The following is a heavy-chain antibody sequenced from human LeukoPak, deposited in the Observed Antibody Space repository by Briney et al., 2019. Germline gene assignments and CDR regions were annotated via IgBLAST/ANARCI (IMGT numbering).Heavy chain of an antibody. Sequence: GGSLRLSCAASGFTFSNAWMTWVRQAPGKGLEWVANIKQDGSEKYYVDSVKGRFTISRDNAKNSLYLQMNSLRAEDTAVYYCARDDRPGPYYYYMDVWGKGTTVTVSS. V-gene: IGHV3-7*01. CDR2: IKQDGSEK. J-gene: IGHJ6*03. D-gene: IGHD1-14*01. CDR3: ARDDRPGPYYYYMDV. CDR1: GFTFSNAW.